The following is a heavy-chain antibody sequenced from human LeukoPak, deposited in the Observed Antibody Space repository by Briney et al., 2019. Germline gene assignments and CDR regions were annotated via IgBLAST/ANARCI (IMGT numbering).Heavy chain of an antibody. Sequence: GGSLRLSCAASGFTFSSYAMSWVRQAPGKGLEWVSAISGSGGSTYYAGSVKGRFTVSRDNSQNTLHLQMNSLRADDTAVYYCARELVSSGTGYFDLWGRGTLVTVSS. J-gene: IGHJ2*01. V-gene: IGHV3-23*01. CDR3: ARELVSSGTGYFDL. CDR1: GFTFSSYA. D-gene: IGHD3-10*01. CDR2: ISGSGGST.